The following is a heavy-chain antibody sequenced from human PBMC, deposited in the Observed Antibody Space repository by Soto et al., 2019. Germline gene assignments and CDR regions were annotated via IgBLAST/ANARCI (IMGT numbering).Heavy chain of an antibody. CDR3: ARGRVSLAGAPDS. Sequence: QVQLQQWGAGLLKPSETLSLTCVVPGGSISGFYWRWVRQPPGRSLEWIGGMDHSGATIYNPSLKSRVTMSVDTSKNNFSLNLTSMTAADTAVYYCARGRVSLAGAPDSWGQGTLVTVSS. D-gene: IGHD6-19*01. CDR2: MDHSGAT. V-gene: IGHV4-34*02. CDR1: GGSISGFY. J-gene: IGHJ4*02.